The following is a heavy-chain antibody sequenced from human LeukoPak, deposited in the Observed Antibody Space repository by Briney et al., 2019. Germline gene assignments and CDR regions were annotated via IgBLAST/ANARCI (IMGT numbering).Heavy chain of an antibody. V-gene: IGHV4-39*01. CDR3: ARLADYGDDRFDY. J-gene: IGHJ4*02. CDR2: IYYSGST. CDR1: GGSISRSRDY. Sequence: SETLSLTCTVSGGSISRSRDYWGWIRQPPGKGLEWIGSIYYSGSTYSNPSLKSRVTISGDTSKNQFSLKLSSVTAADTAVYYCARLADYGDDRFDYWGQGTLVTVSS. D-gene: IGHD4-17*01.